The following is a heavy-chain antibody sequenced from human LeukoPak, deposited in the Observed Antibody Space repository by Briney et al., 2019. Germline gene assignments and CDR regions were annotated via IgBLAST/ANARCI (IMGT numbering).Heavy chain of an antibody. CDR3: ASGSGLYSPDY. Sequence: ASVKVSCKASGYTFTANDLHWVRQAPGQGLEWMGWIDPNSGATNHAQMFQGRVTMTRDTSIITAYMELSRLRSDDTAVYYCASGSGLYSPDYWGQGTLVTDSS. D-gene: IGHD3-3*01. J-gene: IGHJ4*02. V-gene: IGHV1-2*02. CDR2: IDPNSGAT. CDR1: GYTFTAND.